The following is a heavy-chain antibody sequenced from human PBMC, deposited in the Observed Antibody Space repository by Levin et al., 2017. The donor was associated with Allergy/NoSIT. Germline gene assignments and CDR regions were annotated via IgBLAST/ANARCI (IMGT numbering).Heavy chain of an antibody. CDR1: GFTFGNYA. Sequence: GESLKISCAASGFTFGNYAMTWVRQVPGKGLEWVSGINWNGGSTHYANSVKGRFTISRDNAKGSLYLQMNSLRAEDTALFYCARAPSSGWYDPLHYWGQGTLVTVSS. J-gene: IGHJ4*02. CDR2: INWNGGST. V-gene: IGHV3-20*04. D-gene: IGHD6-19*01. CDR3: ARAPSSGWYDPLHY.